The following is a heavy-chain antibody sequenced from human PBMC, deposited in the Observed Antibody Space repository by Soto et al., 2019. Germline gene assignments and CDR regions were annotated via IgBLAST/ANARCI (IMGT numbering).Heavy chain of an antibody. D-gene: IGHD6-13*01. J-gene: IGHJ4*02. Sequence: GGSLRLSCAASGFTFNNYGMHWVRQAPGKGLEWVAVIWYDGSHESYADSVKGRFTISRDNSKNTLYLQMNSLRAEDTAVYYCARGRKGFIRRQQLVPGFDYWGQGTLVTVSS. CDR2: IWYDGSHE. CDR1: GFTFNNYG. V-gene: IGHV3-33*01. CDR3: ARGRKGFIRRQQLVPGFDY.